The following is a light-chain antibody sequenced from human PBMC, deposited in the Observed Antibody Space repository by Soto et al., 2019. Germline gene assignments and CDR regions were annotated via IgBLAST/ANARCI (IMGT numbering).Light chain of an antibody. V-gene: IGKV3-20*01. CDR1: QSFSSSY. Sequence: EIVFTQSPVTLSLSPGERATLSCRASQSFSSSYLAWYQQKPGQAPRLLIYGASSRATGIPDRFSGSASGTDFTLTINRLEPEDFAVYCCQRHGKSLRTFRQGTKVDSK. CDR2: GAS. J-gene: IGKJ1*01. CDR3: QRHGKSLRT.